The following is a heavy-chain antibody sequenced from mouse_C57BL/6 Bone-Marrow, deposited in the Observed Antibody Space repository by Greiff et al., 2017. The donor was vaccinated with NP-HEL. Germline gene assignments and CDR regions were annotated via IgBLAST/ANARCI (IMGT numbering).Heavy chain of an antibody. CDR3: ANLPRNY. Sequence: EVKLLESGPGLVKPSQSLSLTCSVTGYSITSGYYWNWIRQFPGNKLEWMGYISYDGSNNYNPSLKNRITITRDTSKNQFFLKLNSVTTEDTATYYCANLPRNYWGQGTTLTVSS. J-gene: IGHJ2*01. D-gene: IGHD5-5*01. CDR2: ISYDGSN. V-gene: IGHV3-6*01. CDR1: GYSITSGYY.